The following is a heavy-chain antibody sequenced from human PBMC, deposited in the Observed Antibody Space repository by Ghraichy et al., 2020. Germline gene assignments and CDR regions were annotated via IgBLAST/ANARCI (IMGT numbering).Heavy chain of an antibody. CDR2: IIPIFGTA. CDR3: ALGDWGVVVVAASEK. Sequence: VKVSCKASGGTFSSYAISWVRQAPGQGLEWMGGIIPIFGTANYAQKFQGRVTITADESTSTAYMELSSLRSEDTAVYYCALGDWGVVVVAASEKWGQGTLVTVSS. CDR1: GGTFSSYA. J-gene: IGHJ4*02. D-gene: IGHD2-15*01. V-gene: IGHV1-69*01.